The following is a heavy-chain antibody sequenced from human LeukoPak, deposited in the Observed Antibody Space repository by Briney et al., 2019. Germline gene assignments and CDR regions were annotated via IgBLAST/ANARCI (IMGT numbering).Heavy chain of an antibody. CDR2: MKQDGREK. V-gene: IGHV3-7*01. CDR1: GFIFSNYW. CDR3: VKDNPLDY. Sequence: GGSLRLSCAASGFIFSNYWMSWVRQAPGKGLEWVANMKQDGREKYLVDSVKGRFTISRDNAKNSVYLQMNSLRAEDTAAYYCVKDNPLDYWGQGTLVIVSS. J-gene: IGHJ4*02. D-gene: IGHD1-14*01.